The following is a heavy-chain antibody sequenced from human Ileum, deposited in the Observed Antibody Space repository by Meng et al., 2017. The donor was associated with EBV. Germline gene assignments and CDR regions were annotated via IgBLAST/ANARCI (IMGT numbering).Heavy chain of an antibody. D-gene: IGHD3/OR15-3a*01. V-gene: IGHV1-3*04. CDR1: VYTFTRYP. CDR3: ASSPGFNIGPFDF. CDR2: INTNNDEP. J-gene: IGHJ4*02. Sequence: SGSEAEKPCTTSRPSCKASVYTFTRYPIHWVRQAPGQMPEWMVWINTNNDEPEFSQKFQGRVPITRGTSATTADMELISLRSVDTAVYYCASSPGFNIGPFDFWGQGTLVTVSS.